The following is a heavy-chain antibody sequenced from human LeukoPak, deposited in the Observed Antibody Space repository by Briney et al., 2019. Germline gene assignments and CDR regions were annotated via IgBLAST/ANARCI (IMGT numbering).Heavy chain of an antibody. CDR1: GGSISSGSYY. CDR3: ARALLYCSSTSCYTRGFDY. Sequence: SETLSLTCTVSGGSISSGSYYWSWIRQPAGQGLEWIGRIYTSGSTNYNPSLKSRVTISVDTSKNQFSLKLSSVTAADTAVYYCARALLYCSSTSCYTRGFDYWGQGTLVTVSS. D-gene: IGHD2-2*02. J-gene: IGHJ4*02. CDR2: IYTSGST. V-gene: IGHV4-61*02.